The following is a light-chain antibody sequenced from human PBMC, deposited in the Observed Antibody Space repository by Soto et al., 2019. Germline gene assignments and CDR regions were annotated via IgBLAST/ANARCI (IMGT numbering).Light chain of an antibody. V-gene: IGLV2-8*01. J-gene: IGLJ1*01. CDR1: SSDVGGYNY. CDR2: EVS. CDR3: RSYAGSNKPYV. Sequence: QSALTQPPSASGSPGQSVTISCTGTSSDVGGYNYVSWYQQHPGKAPKLMIYEVSKRPSGVPDRFSGSKSGNTASLTVSGLQAEDEADYYCRSYAGSNKPYVFGTGTKVTDL.